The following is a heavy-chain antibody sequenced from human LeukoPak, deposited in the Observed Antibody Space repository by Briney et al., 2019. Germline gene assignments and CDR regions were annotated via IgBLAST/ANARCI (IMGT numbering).Heavy chain of an antibody. CDR1: GCTFTSYG. J-gene: IGHJ3*02. CDR2: ISAYNGNT. D-gene: IGHD2-2*01. V-gene: IGHV1-18*01. CDR3: ARDRSFVVVPATGGAFDI. Sequence: GASVKVSCKASGCTFTSYGISWVRQAPGQGLEGMGWISAYNGNTNYAQKLQGRVTMTTDTSTSTAYMELRSLRSDDTAVYYCARDRSFVVVPATGGAFDIWGQGTMVTVSS.